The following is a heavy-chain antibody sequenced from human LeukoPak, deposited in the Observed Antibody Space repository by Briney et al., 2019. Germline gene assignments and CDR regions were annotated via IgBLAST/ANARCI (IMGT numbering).Heavy chain of an antibody. V-gene: IGHV3-74*03. Sequence: QPGGSLRLSCAASGFTFSSYDMHWVRQAPGKGLVWVSYINSDGSSTKYADSVKGRFSISRDNAKNTLYLQMDSLRAEDTAVYYCARAGRPFAFDIWGQGTMVTVSS. CDR2: INSDGSST. CDR1: GFTFSSYD. CDR3: ARAGRPFAFDI. D-gene: IGHD2-15*01. J-gene: IGHJ3*02.